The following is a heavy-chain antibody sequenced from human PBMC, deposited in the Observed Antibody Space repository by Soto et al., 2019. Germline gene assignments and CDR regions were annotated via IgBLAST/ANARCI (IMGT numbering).Heavy chain of an antibody. CDR1: GFTFSSYE. V-gene: IGHV3-48*03. J-gene: IGHJ4*02. CDR2: ISSSGSTI. Sequence: GGSLRLSCAASGFTFSSYEMNWVRQAPGKGLEWVSYISSSGSTIYYADSVKGRFTISRDNAKNSLYLQMNSLRAEDTAVYCCARDEYSYGYNFDYWGQGTLVTVSS. D-gene: IGHD5-18*01. CDR3: ARDEYSYGYNFDY.